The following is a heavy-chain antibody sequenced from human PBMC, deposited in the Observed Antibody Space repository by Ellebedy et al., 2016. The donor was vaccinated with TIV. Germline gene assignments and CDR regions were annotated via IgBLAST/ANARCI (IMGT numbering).Heavy chain of an antibody. CDR2: IKEDGSET. CDR1: GFTFSSRW. J-gene: IGHJ4*02. D-gene: IGHD1-1*01. V-gene: IGHV3-7*01. CDR3: ARDSNGYDY. Sequence: GGSLRLSCAVSGFTFSSRWMSWVRQAPGKGLEWVANIKEDGSETYYVDSVKGRFTISRDNAKYSLFLQMNSLRAEDTAVYYCARDSNGYDYWGQGTLVTVSS.